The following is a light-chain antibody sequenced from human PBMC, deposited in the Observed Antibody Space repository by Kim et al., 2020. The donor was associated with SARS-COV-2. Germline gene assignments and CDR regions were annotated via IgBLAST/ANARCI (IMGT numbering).Light chain of an antibody. CDR1: RSDVGGYNY. J-gene: IGLJ2*01. V-gene: IGLV2-14*03. CDR3: SSYTSSSTLV. CDR2: DVS. Sequence: QSITISCTGTRSDVGGYNYVSWYQQHPGKAPKLMIYDVSNRPSGVSNRFSGSKSGNTASLTISGLQAEDEADYYCSSYTSSSTLVFGGGTQLTVL.